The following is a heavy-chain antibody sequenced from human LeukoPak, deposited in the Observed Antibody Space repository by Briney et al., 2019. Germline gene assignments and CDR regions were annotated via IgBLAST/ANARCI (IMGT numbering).Heavy chain of an antibody. CDR1: GFTVSSNY. V-gene: IGHV3-66*01. CDR3: ARDSGGTPGSDGDYVDY. CDR2: IYSGGST. D-gene: IGHD2-15*01. J-gene: IGHJ4*02. Sequence: PGGSLRLSCAASGFTVSSNYMSWVRQAPRKGLEWVSVIYSGGSTYYADSVKGRFTISRDNSKNTLYLQMNSLRAEDTAVYYCARDSGGTPGSDGDYVDYWGQGTLVTVSS.